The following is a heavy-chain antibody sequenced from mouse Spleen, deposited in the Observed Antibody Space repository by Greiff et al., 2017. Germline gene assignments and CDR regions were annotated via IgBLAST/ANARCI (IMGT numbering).Heavy chain of an antibody. CDR1: GFNIKDYY. CDR2: IDPEDGAT. J-gene: IGHJ3*01. D-gene: IGHD2-4*01. CDR3: ASRYDYGRIPY. Sequence: VQLKESGAELVKPGASVKLSCTASGFNIKDYYMHWVKQRPEQGLEWIGRIDPEDGATKYAPKFQGKATITADTSSNTAYLQLSSLTSEDTAVYYCASRYDYGRIPYWGQGTLVTVSA. V-gene: IGHV14-2*01.